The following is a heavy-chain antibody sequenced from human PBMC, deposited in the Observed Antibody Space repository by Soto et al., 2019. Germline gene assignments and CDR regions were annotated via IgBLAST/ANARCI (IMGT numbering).Heavy chain of an antibody. D-gene: IGHD3-10*01. Sequence: GGSLRLSCTASGFTFGDYAMSWFRQAPGKGLEWVGFIRSKAYGGTTEYAASVKGRFTISRGDSKSIAYLQMNSLKTEDTAVCYCTRELYSYGSGTGSTLYYYYGMDVWGQGTTFTVSS. J-gene: IGHJ6*02. CDR3: TRELYSYGSGTGSTLYYYYGMDV. CDR1: GFTFGDYA. V-gene: IGHV3-49*03. CDR2: IRSKAYGGTT.